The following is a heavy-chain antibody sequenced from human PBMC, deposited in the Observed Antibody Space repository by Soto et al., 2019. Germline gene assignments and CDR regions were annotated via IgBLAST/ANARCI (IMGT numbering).Heavy chain of an antibody. V-gene: IGHV4-31*03. CDR2: IYYSGST. CDR1: GGSISSGGYY. CDR3: ARAGSYDFWSGYYKLGYYYYGMGV. D-gene: IGHD3-3*01. J-gene: IGHJ6*02. Sequence: SETLSLTCTVSGGSISSGGYYWSWIRQHPGKGLEWIGYIYYSGSTYYNPSLKSRVTISVDTSKNQFSLKLSSVTAADTAVYYCARAGSYDFWSGYYKLGYYYYGMGVWGQGTTVTVSS.